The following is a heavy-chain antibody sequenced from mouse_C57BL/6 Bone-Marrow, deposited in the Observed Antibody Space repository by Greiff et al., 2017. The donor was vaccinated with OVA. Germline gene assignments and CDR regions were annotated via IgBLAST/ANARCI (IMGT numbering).Heavy chain of an antibody. CDR3: ASPYDGYPQFAY. D-gene: IGHD2-3*01. J-gene: IGHJ3*01. CDR2: INSDGGST. CDR1: EYEFTSYD. Sequence: EVTLVESGGGLVQPGESLKLSCESYEYEFTSYDMSWVSKTPEKRLELVAAINSDGGSTNYPDTMERRFIISRDNTKKTLYLQMSSLWADYTALYYSASPYDGYPQFAYWGPGTLVTVSA. V-gene: IGHV5-2*01.